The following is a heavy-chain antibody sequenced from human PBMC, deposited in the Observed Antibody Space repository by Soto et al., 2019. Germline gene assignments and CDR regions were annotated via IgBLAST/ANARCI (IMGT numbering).Heavy chain of an antibody. J-gene: IGHJ6*02. Sequence: SETLSLTCAVSGGSISSSNWWSWVRQPPGKGLEWIGEIYHSGSTNYNPSLKSRVTMSVDKSKNQFSLKLSSVTAADTAVYYCARVSVEQQLVYYYYYGMDVWGQGTTVTVSS. CDR3: ARVSVEQQLVYYYYYGMDV. CDR1: GGSISSSNW. CDR2: IYHSGST. V-gene: IGHV4-4*02. D-gene: IGHD6-13*01.